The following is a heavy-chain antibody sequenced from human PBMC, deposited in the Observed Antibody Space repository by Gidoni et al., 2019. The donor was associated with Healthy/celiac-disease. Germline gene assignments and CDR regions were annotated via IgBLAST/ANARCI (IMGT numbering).Heavy chain of an antibody. D-gene: IGHD2-8*01. V-gene: IGHV4-34*01. CDR3: AGGLGYCTNGVCYSIAWFDP. J-gene: IGHJ5*02. CDR2: INHSGST. CDR1: GGSFSGYY. Sequence: QVQLQQWGAGLLKPSETLSLTCAVYGGSFSGYYWRWIRQPPGKGLEWIGEINHSGSTNYNPSLKSRVTISVDTSKNQFSLKLSSVTAADTAVYYCAGGLGYCTNGVCYSIAWFDPWGQGTLVTVSS.